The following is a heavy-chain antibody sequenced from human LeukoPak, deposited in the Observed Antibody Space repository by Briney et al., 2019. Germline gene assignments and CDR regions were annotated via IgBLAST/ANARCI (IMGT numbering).Heavy chain of an antibody. Sequence: PGGSLRLSCPVSGFTFSSYAMNWVRQAPGRGLEWVSVISTSGESAYYADSVKGRFTISRDNSKHTLYLHMNSLRAEDTAVYYCAKDRGSGYHYFDYWGQGTLVTVSS. J-gene: IGHJ4*02. CDR1: GFTFSSYA. D-gene: IGHD3-22*01. CDR2: ISTSGESA. CDR3: AKDRGSGYHYFDY. V-gene: IGHV3-23*01.